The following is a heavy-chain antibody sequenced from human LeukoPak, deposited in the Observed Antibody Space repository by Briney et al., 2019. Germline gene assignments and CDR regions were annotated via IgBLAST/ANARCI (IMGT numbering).Heavy chain of an antibody. CDR1: GFTFSSYA. D-gene: IGHD6-13*01. CDR2: ISGRGGST. Sequence: GGSLRLSCAAPGFTFSSYAMSWVRQAPGKGLEWVSAISGRGGSTYYADSVKGRFTISRDNSKNTLYLQMNSLRAEDTAVYYCAKDVAAFPDYWGQGTLVTVSS. V-gene: IGHV3-23*01. J-gene: IGHJ4*02. CDR3: AKDVAAFPDY.